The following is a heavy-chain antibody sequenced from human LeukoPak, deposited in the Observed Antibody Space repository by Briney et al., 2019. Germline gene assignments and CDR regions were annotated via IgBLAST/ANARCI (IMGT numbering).Heavy chain of an antibody. V-gene: IGHV3-30-3*01. CDR2: ISYDGSNK. CDR1: GFTFSSYA. CDR3: ARELAV. Sequence: GGSLRLSCAASGFTFSSYAMHWVRQAPGKGLEWVAVISYDGSNKYYADSVKGRFTISRDNSKNTLYLQMNSLRVDDTAVYYCARELAVWGQGTLVTVSS. J-gene: IGHJ4*02.